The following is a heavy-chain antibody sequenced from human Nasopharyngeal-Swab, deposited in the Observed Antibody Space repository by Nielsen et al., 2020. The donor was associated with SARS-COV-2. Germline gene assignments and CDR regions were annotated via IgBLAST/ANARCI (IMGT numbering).Heavy chain of an antibody. D-gene: IGHD2-2*01. Sequence: PGKGLEWIGEINHSGSTNYNPSLKSRVTISVDTSKNQFSLNLSSVTAADTAVYYCARGSVVPAAPAVDYFDYWGQGTLVTVSS. CDR3: ARGSVVPAAPAVDYFDY. CDR2: INHSGST. V-gene: IGHV4-34*01. J-gene: IGHJ4*02.